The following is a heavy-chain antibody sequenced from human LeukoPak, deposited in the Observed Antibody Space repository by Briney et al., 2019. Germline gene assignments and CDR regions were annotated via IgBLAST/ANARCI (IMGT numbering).Heavy chain of an antibody. D-gene: IGHD4/OR15-4a*01. CDR1: RGSISGYS. CDR3: VRGPYGASISKWFDP. V-gene: IGHV4-59*01. Sequence: SETLSLTCTVSRGSISGYSWSWIRQSPGGGLEWIGYIYYSGDTAYNPSLRSRVTLSVDTSKNQFSLQLRSVTTADTAVYYCVRGPYGASISKWFDPWGQGTQVTVSS. J-gene: IGHJ5*02. CDR2: IYYSGDT.